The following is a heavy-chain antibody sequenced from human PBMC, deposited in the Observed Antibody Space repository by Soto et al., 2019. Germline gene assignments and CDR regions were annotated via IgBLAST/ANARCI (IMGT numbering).Heavy chain of an antibody. CDR3: ARDAHPFYDSSGYTFDY. J-gene: IGHJ4*02. V-gene: IGHV1-46*01. CDR1: GYTFTSNY. CDR2: INPSGGST. D-gene: IGHD3-22*01. Sequence: GXSVKVSCKASGYTFTSNYMHWVRQAPGQGLEWMGIINPSGGSTSYAQKFQGRVTMTRDTSTSTVYMELSSLRSEDTAVYYCARDAHPFYDSSGYTFDYWGQGTLVTVSS.